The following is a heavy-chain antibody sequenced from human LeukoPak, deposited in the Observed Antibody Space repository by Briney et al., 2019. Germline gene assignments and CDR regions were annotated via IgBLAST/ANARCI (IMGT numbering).Heavy chain of an antibody. CDR1: GYTFTGYY. CDR2: INPNSGGT. Sequence: ASVKVSCKASGYTFTGYYMHWVRQAPGQGVEWMGWINPNSGGTNYAQKFQGRVTMTRDTSISTAYMELSRLRSDDTAVYYCARDPLMTYGDYGPYFDYWGQGTLVTVSS. J-gene: IGHJ4*02. CDR3: ARDPLMTYGDYGPYFDY. V-gene: IGHV1-2*02. D-gene: IGHD4-17*01.